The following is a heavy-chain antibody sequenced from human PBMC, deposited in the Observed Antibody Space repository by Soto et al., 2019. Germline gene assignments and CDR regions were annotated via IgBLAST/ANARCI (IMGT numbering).Heavy chain of an antibody. J-gene: IGHJ5*02. CDR3: ARVKITMVRGVTYNWFDP. V-gene: IGHV1-18*01. D-gene: IGHD3-10*01. CDR2: ISADNGNT. CDR1: GYTFTSYG. Sequence: ASVKVSCKASGYTFTSYGISWVRQAPGQGLEWMGWISADNGNTNYAQKLQGRVTITRDTSASTAYMELSSLRSEDTAVYYCARVKITMVRGVTYNWFDPWGQGTLVTVSS.